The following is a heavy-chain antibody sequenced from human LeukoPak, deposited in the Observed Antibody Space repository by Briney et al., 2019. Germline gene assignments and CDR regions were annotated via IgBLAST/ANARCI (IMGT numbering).Heavy chain of an antibody. CDR3: ARWKEYYDSSGYYITPDY. CDR1: GGTFSSYA. D-gene: IGHD3-22*01. Sequence: SVKVSCKASGGTFSSYAISWVRQAPGQGLEWMGRIIPILGIANYAQKFQGRVTITADKSTSTAYMELSSLRSEDTAVYYCARWKEYYDSSGYYITPDYWGLGTLVTVSS. J-gene: IGHJ4*02. V-gene: IGHV1-69*04. CDR2: IIPILGIA.